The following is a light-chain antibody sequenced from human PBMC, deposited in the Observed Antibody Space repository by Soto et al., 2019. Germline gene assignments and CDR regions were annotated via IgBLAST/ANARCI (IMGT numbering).Light chain of an antibody. Sequence: SYELTQPPSVSVAPGQTARITCGGDNIGSKSVHWYQQKPGQAPVLVVYDDRDRPSGIPELFSGSNSGNTATLTISRVEAGDEADYYCQLWVSSSHHFYAFGTGTKLTVL. CDR3: QLWVSSSHHFYA. CDR1: NIGSKS. V-gene: IGLV3-21*02. CDR2: DDR. J-gene: IGLJ1*01.